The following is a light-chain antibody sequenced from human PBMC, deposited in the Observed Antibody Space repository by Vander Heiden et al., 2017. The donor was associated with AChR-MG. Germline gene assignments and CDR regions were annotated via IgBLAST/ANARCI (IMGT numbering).Light chain of an antibody. J-gene: IGKJ2*01. Sequence: DIQMTQSPSSLSAFVGDRVTIICRASQSTGSKLNWYQRKPGKAPNLLVSGASSLQSGVPSRFSGSGSGTDFTLTISSLQPEDFAAYYCQQTHALPYTFGQGTKLEIK. CDR1: QSTGSK. CDR2: GAS. V-gene: IGKV1-39*01. CDR3: QQTHALPYT.